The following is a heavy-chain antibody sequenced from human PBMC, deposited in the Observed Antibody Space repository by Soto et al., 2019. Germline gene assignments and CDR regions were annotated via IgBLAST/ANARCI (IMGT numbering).Heavy chain of an antibody. CDR2: IDPSDSYT. V-gene: IGHV5-10-1*01. D-gene: IGHD6-19*01. CDR3: PRRQWLSTYYYSGMDV. J-gene: IGHJ6*02. CDR1: GYSFTSYW. Sequence: GESLKISCKGSGYSFTSYWISWVRQMPGKGLEWMGRIDPSDSYTNYSPSFQGHVTISADQSISTAYLQWSSLKASDTAMYYCPRRQWLSTYYYSGMDVWGQGTTVTVSS.